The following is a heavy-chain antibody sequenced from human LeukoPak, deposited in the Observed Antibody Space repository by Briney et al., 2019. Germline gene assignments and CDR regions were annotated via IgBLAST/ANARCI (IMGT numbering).Heavy chain of an antibody. D-gene: IGHD3-22*01. J-gene: IGHJ4*02. V-gene: IGHV1-69*05. CDR2: IIPIFGTA. Sequence: ASVKVSCKASRGTFSSYAISWVRQAPGQGLEWMGGIIPIFGTANYAQKFQGRVTITTDESTSTAYMELSSLRSEDTAVYYCARALGYYYDSSGYYSRGFDYWGQGTLVTVSS. CDR3: ARALGYYYDSSGYYSRGFDY. CDR1: RGTFSSYA.